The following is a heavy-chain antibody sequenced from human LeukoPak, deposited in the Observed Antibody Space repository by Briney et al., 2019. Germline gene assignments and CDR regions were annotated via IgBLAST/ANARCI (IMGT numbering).Heavy chain of an antibody. CDR1: GGSFSGYY. CDR3: AREVVSGGNCFFDY. J-gene: IGHJ4*02. V-gene: IGHV4-34*01. D-gene: IGHD2-15*01. Sequence: PSETLSLTCAVYGGSFSGYYWSWIRQPPGKGLEWIGEINHSGSTNYNPSLMSRVTISVDTSKNQFSLKLSSVTAADTAVYYCAREVVSGGNCFFDYWGQGTLVTVSS. CDR2: INHSGST.